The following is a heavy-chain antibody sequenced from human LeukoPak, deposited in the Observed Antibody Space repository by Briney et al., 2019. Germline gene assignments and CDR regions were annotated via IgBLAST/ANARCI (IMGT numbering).Heavy chain of an antibody. CDR3: ARVTGGDDYGDFRFDP. Sequence: GRSLRLSCAASGFTFSDYYMSWIRQAPGKGLEWVSYISSSSSYTNYADSVRGRFTISRDNAKNSLYLQMNSLRAEDTAVYYCARVTGGDDYGDFRFDPWGQGTLVTVSS. V-gene: IGHV3-11*06. D-gene: IGHD4-17*01. CDR1: GFTFSDYY. CDR2: ISSSSSYT. J-gene: IGHJ5*02.